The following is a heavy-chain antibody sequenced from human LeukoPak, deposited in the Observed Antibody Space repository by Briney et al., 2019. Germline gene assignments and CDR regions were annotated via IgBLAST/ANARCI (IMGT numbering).Heavy chain of an antibody. CDR2: IYYSGSA. V-gene: IGHV4-61*01. CDR1: GGSVSSGSYY. J-gene: IGHJ5*02. CDR3: ARGFGDWGLSWFDP. Sequence: KPSEPLSLTCTVSGGSVSSGSYYWSWIRQPPGKGLEWLGYIYYSGSAKYNPSLKSRVTISVDTSKNQFSLKLTSVTAADTAVYYCARGFGDWGLSWFDPWGQGTLVTVSS. D-gene: IGHD3-10*01.